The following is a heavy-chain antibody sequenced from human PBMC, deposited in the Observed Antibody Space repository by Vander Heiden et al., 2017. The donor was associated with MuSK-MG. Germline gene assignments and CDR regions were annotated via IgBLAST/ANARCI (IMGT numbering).Heavy chain of an antibody. CDR1: GFTFSSYA. V-gene: IGHV3-23*01. D-gene: IGHD3-22*01. CDR3: AKDLGVSSYYYDSSGYDY. Sequence: EVQLLESGGGLVQPGGSLRLSCAASGFTFSSYAMSWVRQAPGKGLEWVPAISGSGGSTYYADSVKGRFTISRDNSKNTLYLQMNSLRAEDTAVYYCAKDLGVSSYYYDSSGYDYWGQGTLVTVSS. CDR2: ISGSGGST. J-gene: IGHJ4*02.